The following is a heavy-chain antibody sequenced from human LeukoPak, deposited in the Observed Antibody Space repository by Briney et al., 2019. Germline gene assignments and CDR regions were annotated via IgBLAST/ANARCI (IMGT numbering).Heavy chain of an antibody. CDR1: GFTFTSYG. J-gene: IGHJ4*02. Sequence: GGSLRLSCAASGFTFTSYGISWVRQAPGQGLEWMGWISAYNGNTNYAQKLQGRVTMTTDTSTSTAYMELRSLRSDDTAVYYCARGSSAGEDYWGQGTLVTVSS. CDR2: ISAYNGNT. V-gene: IGHV1-18*01. CDR3: ARGSSAGEDY. D-gene: IGHD2-2*01.